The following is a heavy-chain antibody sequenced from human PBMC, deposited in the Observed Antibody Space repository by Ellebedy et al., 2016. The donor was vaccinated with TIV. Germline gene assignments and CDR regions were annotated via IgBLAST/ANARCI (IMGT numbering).Heavy chain of an antibody. CDR1: GGSISSYY. J-gene: IGHJ2*01. V-gene: IGHV4-59*08. CDR2: IYYSGST. D-gene: IGHD4-17*01. CDR3: ARKAATVTTSHFDL. Sequence: SETLSLTCTVSGGSISSYYWSWIRQPPGKGLEWIGYIYYSGSTNYNPSLKSRVTISVDTSKNQFSLKLSSVTAADTAVYYCARKAATVTTSHFDLWGRGTLVTVSS.